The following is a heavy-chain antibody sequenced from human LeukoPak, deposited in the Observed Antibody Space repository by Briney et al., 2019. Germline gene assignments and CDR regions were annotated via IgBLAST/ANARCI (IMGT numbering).Heavy chain of an antibody. CDR3: ARRRGITPNWFDP. V-gene: IGHV4-39*01. J-gene: IGHJ5*02. CDR1: VXXISIISDY. CDR2: IYYSGTT. Sequence: PSETLSLTCTVSVXXISIISDYCGWIRQPPGKGLEWIGNIYYSGTTFYNPSLKSRVTMSIDTSKNQFSLKLSSVTAADTAVYYCARRRGITPNWFDPWGQGTLVTVSS. D-gene: IGHD3-10*01.